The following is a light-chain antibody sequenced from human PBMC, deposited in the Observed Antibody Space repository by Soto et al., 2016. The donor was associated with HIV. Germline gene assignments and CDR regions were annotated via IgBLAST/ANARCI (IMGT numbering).Light chain of an antibody. CDR3: QHYNNYLYT. V-gene: IGKV1-5*03. CDR2: KAS. Sequence: DIQMTQSPSTLSASVGDTVTLTCRASQSVSTWVAWYQQKPGKAPKLVIYKASLLPREVPSRFSGSGSGIEFTLTISGLQPDDFATYYCQHYNNYLYTFGPGTRVEIK. J-gene: IGKJ2*01. CDR1: QSVSTW.